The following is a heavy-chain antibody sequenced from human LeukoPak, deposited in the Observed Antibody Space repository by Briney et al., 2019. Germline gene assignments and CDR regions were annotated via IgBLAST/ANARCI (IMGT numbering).Heavy chain of an antibody. V-gene: IGHV1-69*05. J-gene: IGHJ6*03. CDR2: IIPIFGKA. CDR3: ARAPRGLLAYYYYYMDV. CDR1: VGTFISYA. D-gene: IGHD3-3*01. Sequence: APVRVSCTASVGTFISYAISWVRQTPGQGLEWIGGIIPIFGKANYAKKFQGRVTITTDESTSTAYMELSSLRSEDTAVYYCARAPRGLLAYYYYYMDVWGKGTTVTV.